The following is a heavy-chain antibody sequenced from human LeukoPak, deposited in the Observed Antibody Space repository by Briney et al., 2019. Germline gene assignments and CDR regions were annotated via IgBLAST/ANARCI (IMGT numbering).Heavy chain of an antibody. V-gene: IGHV3-30-3*01. D-gene: IGHD3-10*01. CDR2: ISYDGSNK. Sequence: GGSLRLSCAASGFTFSSYAMHWVRQAPGKGLEWVAVISYDGSNKYYADSVKGRFTISRDNSKNTLYLQMNSLRAEDTAVYYCARDGLWFGELSGWFDPWGQGTLVTVSS. CDR3: ARDGLWFGELSGWFDP. J-gene: IGHJ5*02. CDR1: GFTFSSYA.